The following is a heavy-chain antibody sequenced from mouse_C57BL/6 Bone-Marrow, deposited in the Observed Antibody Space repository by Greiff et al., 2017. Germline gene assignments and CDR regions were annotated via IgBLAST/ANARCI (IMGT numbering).Heavy chain of an antibody. CDR2: IDPENGDT. V-gene: IGHV14-4*01. CDR1: GFNIKDDY. J-gene: IGHJ2*01. Sequence: EVQLQQSGAELVRPGASVKLSCTASGFNIKDDYMHWVKQRPEQGLEWIGWIDPENGDTEYASKFQGKATITADTSSNTAYLQRSSLTSEDTAVYYCSMDYYFDYWGQGTTLTVSS. CDR3: SMDYYFDY.